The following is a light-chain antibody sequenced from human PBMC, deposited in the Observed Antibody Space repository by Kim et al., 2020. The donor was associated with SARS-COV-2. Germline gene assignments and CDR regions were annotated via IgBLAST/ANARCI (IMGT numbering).Light chain of an antibody. J-gene: IGKJ4*01. CDR2: GAS. CDR3: QQYGSSPLT. Sequence: APGERATPPCRASQSVSSSYLTWYQQKPGQAPRLLIYGASSRATGIPDRFSGSGSGTDFTLTISRLEPEDFAVYYCQQYGSSPLTFGGGTKVDIK. V-gene: IGKV3-20*01. CDR1: QSVSSSY.